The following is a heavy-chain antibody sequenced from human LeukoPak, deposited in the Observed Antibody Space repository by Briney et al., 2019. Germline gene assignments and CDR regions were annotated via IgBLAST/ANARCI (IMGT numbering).Heavy chain of an antibody. D-gene: IGHD2-15*01. V-gene: IGHV3-23*01. Sequence: GGSLRLSCAASGFTFSSYAMSRVRQAPGKGLEWVSAISGSGGGTYYADSVKGRFTISRDNSKNTLYLQMNSLRAEDTAVYYCAKRVRYCSGGSCYYYGMDVWGQGTTVTVSS. CDR3: AKRVRYCSGGSCYYYGMDV. CDR1: GFTFSSYA. J-gene: IGHJ6*02. CDR2: ISGSGGGT.